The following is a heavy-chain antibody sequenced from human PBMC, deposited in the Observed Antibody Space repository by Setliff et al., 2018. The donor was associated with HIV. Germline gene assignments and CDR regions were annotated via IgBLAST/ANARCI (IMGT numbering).Heavy chain of an antibody. V-gene: IGHV4-38-2*02. J-gene: IGHJ3*01. CDR2: IYHSGNT. CDR1: GDSISSDFY. CDR3: ARGEACGGGCHYAFEL. D-gene: IGHD2-21*02. Sequence: PSETLSLTCTVSGDSISSDFYWGWIRQPPGKGLEWIASIYHSGNTYYTPSLQSRVTISVDMSKNQFSLKLNSVTAADTAVYYCARGEACGGGCHYAFELWGRGTMVTVSS.